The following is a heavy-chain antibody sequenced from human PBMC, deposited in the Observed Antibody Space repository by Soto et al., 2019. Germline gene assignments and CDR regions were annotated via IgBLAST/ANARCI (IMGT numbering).Heavy chain of an antibody. CDR3: VRGSYYWFHDAFDI. CDR2: ISGSGGST. J-gene: IGHJ3*02. D-gene: IGHD1-26*01. CDR1: GFTFSSYA. V-gene: IGHV3-23*01. Sequence: GGSLRLSCAASGFTFSSYAMSWVRQAPGKGLEWVSAISGSGGSTYYEDSVKGRFTFSRDNSKNTVYLQMDSLRGEDTAVYYCVRGSYYWFHDAFDIWGQGTMVTVSS.